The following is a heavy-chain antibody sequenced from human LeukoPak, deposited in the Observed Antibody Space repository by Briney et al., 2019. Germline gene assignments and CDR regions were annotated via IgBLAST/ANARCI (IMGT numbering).Heavy chain of an antibody. Sequence: GGSLRLSCAASGFTFSSYAMTWVRQAPGKGLEWVSIISASGGSTYYADSVKGRFTISRDKSKNYLQMNSLRGDDTAIYYCARDVRVGEYYGSGSYFDYWGQGTLVTVSS. J-gene: IGHJ4*02. CDR1: GFTFSSYA. CDR3: ARDVRVGEYYGSGSYFDY. D-gene: IGHD3-10*01. V-gene: IGHV3-23*01. CDR2: ISASGGST.